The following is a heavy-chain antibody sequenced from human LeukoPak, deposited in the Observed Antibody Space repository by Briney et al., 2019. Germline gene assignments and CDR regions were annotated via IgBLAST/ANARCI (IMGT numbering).Heavy chain of an antibody. D-gene: IGHD6-13*01. V-gene: IGHV1-46*01. Sequence: GASVKASCKASGYTFTSYYMHWVRQAPGQGLEWMGIINPSSGSTSYAQKFQGRVTMTRDTSTSTVYMELSSLRSEDTAVYYCARERAGYSSSWDEFDYWGQGTLVTVSS. J-gene: IGHJ4*02. CDR3: ARERAGYSSSWDEFDY. CDR2: INPSSGST. CDR1: GYTFTSYY.